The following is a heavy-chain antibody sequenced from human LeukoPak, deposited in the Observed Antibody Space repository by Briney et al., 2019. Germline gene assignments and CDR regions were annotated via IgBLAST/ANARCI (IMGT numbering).Heavy chain of an antibody. CDR3: ARALLVATIKYYFDY. J-gene: IGHJ4*02. Sequence: PGGSLRRSCAASGFTFSSYWMSWVRQAPGKGLEWVANIKQDGSEKYYVDSMKGRFTISRDNAKNSLYLQMNSLRAEDTAVYYCARALLVATIKYYFDYWGQGTLVTVSS. CDR1: GFTFSSYW. D-gene: IGHD5-12*01. CDR2: IKQDGSEK. V-gene: IGHV3-7*01.